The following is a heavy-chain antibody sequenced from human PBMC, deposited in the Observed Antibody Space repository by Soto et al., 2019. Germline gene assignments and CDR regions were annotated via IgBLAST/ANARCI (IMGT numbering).Heavy chain of an antibody. D-gene: IGHD4-17*01. CDR1: GYTFSSYA. CDR3: GRGCLTYGDYSFAY. CDR2: ISAYNDNT. Sequence: QVQLVQSGAEVKKPGASVKVSCKASGYTFSSYAIGWVRQAPGQGLEWMGWISAYNDNTNSAQKLQGRVTMTTDTPTTPPYMGRGGLRSDDTAMYYWGRGCLTYGDYSFAYWGQEPLVTVSS. J-gene: IGHJ4*02. V-gene: IGHV1-18*01.